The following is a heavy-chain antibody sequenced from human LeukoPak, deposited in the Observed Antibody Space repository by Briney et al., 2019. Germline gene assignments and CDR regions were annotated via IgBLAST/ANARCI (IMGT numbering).Heavy chain of an antibody. CDR3: AREIFGSGSHPDF. V-gene: IGHV3-33*01. CDR2: IWHDGSHK. Sequence: PGTSLRLSCAASGFSFNTYAMHWVRQAPSKGLEGVTLIWHDGSHKFYIDSVRGRFTTSRDNSKNTLYLQMTGLSAEDTAVYYCAREIFGSGSHPDFWGQGTLVTVSS. J-gene: IGHJ4*02. CDR1: GFSFNTYA. D-gene: IGHD3-10*01.